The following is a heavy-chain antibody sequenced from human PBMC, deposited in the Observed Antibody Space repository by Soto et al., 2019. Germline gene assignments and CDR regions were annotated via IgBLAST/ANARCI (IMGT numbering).Heavy chain of an antibody. V-gene: IGHV4-39*01. Sequence: KGLEWIGSIYYSGSTYYNPSLKSRVTISVDTSKNQFSLKLSSMTAADTAVYYCARHVVEFSRLRFVEWLNNMAVWGKGSTV. J-gene: IGHJ6*03. D-gene: IGHD3-3*01. CDR3: ARHVVEFSRLRFVEWLNNMAV. CDR2: IYYSGST.